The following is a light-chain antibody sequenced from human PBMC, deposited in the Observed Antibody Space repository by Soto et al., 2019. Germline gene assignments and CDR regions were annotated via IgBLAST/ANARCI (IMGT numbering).Light chain of an antibody. V-gene: IGKV3-20*01. CDR3: QQYGSSGT. Sequence: IEMTQSPCTLSVSLGERVTLTCRASQGVTSNLAWYQQKPGQAPRLLIYGASSWASGIPDRFSGSGSGTEFTLTISRLEPEDFAVYYCQQYGSSGTFGQGTKVDIK. CDR2: GAS. CDR1: QGVTSN. J-gene: IGKJ1*01.